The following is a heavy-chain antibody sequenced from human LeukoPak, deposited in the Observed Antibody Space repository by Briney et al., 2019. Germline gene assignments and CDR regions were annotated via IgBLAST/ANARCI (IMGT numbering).Heavy chain of an antibody. V-gene: IGHV4-59*01. D-gene: IGHD3-22*01. Sequence: SETLSLTCAVSGGSMSSFYWSWIRQSPGKGLEWIGYISPSGTTKYNPSLKNRVTISEDTSNNHFSPSLSSVTAADTAVCYCARTSTITYYYDSGGYLNFDYWGPGTLVTVSS. J-gene: IGHJ4*02. CDR1: GGSMSSFY. CDR3: ARTSTITYYYDSGGYLNFDY. CDR2: ISPSGTT.